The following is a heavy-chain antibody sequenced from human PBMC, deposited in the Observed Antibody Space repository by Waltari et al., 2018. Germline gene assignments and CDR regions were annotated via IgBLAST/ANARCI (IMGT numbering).Heavy chain of an antibody. J-gene: IGHJ4*02. D-gene: IGHD5-18*01. V-gene: IGHV3-66*02. CDR1: GFTVRSNH. Sequence: EVQLVESGGGLVHTGESLRLSCAASGFTVRSNHMSWVRQAPGKGLEWIALIYDAGSTYYPDSVRGRFTISRDYSKNTFHLQMNSLRVEDTAIYYCARARDEETAMVYFDHWGQGTLVSVSS. CDR3: ARARDEETAMVYFDH. CDR2: IYDAGST.